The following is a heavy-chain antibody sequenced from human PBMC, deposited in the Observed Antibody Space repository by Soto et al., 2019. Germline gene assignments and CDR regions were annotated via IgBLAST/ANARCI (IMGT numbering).Heavy chain of an antibody. V-gene: IGHV1-46*01. CDR3: ASSDYYGMDV. J-gene: IGHJ6*04. CDR2: INPSGGST. Sequence: QVQLVQSGAEVKKPGASVKVSCKASGYTFTSYYMHWVRQAPGQGLEWMGIINPSGGSTSYAQKFPGRDSMTRDTSPSTVYMELSSLRSEDTAVYYCASSDYYGMDVWGKGTTVTVSS. CDR1: GYTFTSYY.